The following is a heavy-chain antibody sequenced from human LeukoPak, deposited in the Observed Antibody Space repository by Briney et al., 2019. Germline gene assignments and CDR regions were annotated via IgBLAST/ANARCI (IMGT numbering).Heavy chain of an antibody. CDR1: GYRLTNNW. D-gene: IGHD3-22*01. CDR3: ARRSSRLGYYDSSGYSPDAFDI. J-gene: IGHJ3*02. CDR2: IYPGDSDT. V-gene: IGHV5-51*01. Sequence: GESLKISCKISGYRLTNNWIGWVRQMPGKGLEWMGIIYPGDSDTRYSPSFQGQVTISADKSISTAYLQWSSLKASDTAMYYCARRSSRLGYYDSSGYSPDAFDIWGQGTMVTVSS.